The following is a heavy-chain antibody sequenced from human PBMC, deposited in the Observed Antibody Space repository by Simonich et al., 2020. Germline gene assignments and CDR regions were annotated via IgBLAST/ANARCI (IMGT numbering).Heavy chain of an antibody. V-gene: IGHV1-2*02. D-gene: IGHD7-27*01. CDR1: GYTFTGYY. CDR3: ARGRLTGDKGAFDI. Sequence: QVQLVQSGAEGKKPGASVKVSCKASGYTFTGYYMHWVRQAPGQGLEWMGWINPTSGGTNYAQKFQGRVTMTRDTSISPAYMALSRLRSDDTAVYYCARGRLTGDKGAFDIWGQGTMVTVSS. J-gene: IGHJ3*02. CDR2: INPTSGGT.